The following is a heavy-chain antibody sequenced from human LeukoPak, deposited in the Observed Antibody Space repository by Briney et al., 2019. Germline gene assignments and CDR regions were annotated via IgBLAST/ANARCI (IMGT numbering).Heavy chain of an antibody. V-gene: IGHV3-48*03. J-gene: IGHJ4*02. Sequence: GGSLRLSCAASGFTFSSYAMNWVRQAPGKGLEYVSYISSSGSTMDYADSVKGRFTISRDNAKNSLYLQMNSLRAEDTAVYYCARADSSGWYTFKYWGQGTLVTVSS. CDR2: ISSSGSTM. CDR3: ARADSSGWYTFKY. CDR1: GFTFSSYA. D-gene: IGHD6-19*01.